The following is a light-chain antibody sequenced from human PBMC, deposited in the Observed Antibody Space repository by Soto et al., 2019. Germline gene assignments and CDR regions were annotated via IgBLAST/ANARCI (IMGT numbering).Light chain of an antibody. CDR2: DAS. J-gene: IGKJ5*01. Sequence: EIVMTQSPGTLSVSPGERATLSCRASQSVRSKLAWYQQKPGQAPRLLIYDASTRATGMPARFSGSGSETEFTLTISSLQSEDFAVYYCQQYNNWPPITFGQGTRLQIK. CDR1: QSVRSK. CDR3: QQYNNWPPIT. V-gene: IGKV3-15*01.